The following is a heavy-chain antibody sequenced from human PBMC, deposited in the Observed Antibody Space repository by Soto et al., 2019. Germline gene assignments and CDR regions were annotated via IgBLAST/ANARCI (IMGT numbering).Heavy chain of an antibody. CDR2: ISYDGSNK. V-gene: IGHV3-30-3*01. CDR3: ARWRDCSGGSCYF. Sequence: GGSLRLSCAASGFTFSSYAMHWVRQAPGKGLEWVAVISYDGSNKYYADSAKGRFTISRDNSKNTLYLQMNSLRAEDTAVYYCARWRDCSGGSCYF. CDR1: GFTFSSYA. D-gene: IGHD2-15*01. J-gene: IGHJ1*01.